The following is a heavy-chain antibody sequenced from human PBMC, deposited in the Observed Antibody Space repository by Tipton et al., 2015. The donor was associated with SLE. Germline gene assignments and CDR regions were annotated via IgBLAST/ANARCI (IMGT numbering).Heavy chain of an antibody. CDR1: GFTVSSIY. CDR3: ARDRGSSY. V-gene: IGHV3-23*01. CDR2: ISGSGGST. J-gene: IGHJ4*02. Sequence: SLRLSCAASGFTVSSIYMSWVRQAPGKGLEWVSAISGSGGSTYDADSVKGRFTISRDNSKNTLYLQMNSLRAEDTAVYYCARDRGSSYWGQGTLVTVSS.